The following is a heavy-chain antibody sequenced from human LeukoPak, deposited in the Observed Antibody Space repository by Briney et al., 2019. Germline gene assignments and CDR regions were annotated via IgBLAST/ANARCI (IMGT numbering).Heavy chain of an antibody. J-gene: IGHJ5*02. CDR3: ARESGSPYNWFDP. D-gene: IGHD3-10*01. V-gene: IGHV3-48*01. CDR1: GFTFSSYS. CDR2: ISSSSSTI. Sequence: GGSLRLSCAASGFTFSSYSMNWVRQAPGKGLEWVSYISSSSSTIYYADSVKGRFAISRDNAKNSLYLQMNSLRAEDTAVYYCARESGSPYNWFDPWGQGTLVTVSS.